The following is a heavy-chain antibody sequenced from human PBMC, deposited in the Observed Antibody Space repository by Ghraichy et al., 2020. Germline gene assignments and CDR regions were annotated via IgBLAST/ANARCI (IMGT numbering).Heavy chain of an antibody. CDR3: ARGTELRYFDWLLYDLTYYFDY. CDR2: INPSGGST. V-gene: IGHV1-46*03. J-gene: IGHJ4*02. CDR1: GYTFTSYY. Sequence: ASVKVSCKASGYTFTSYYMHWVRQAPGQGLEWMGIINPSGGSTSYAQKFQGRVTMTRDTSTSTVYMELSSLRSEDTAVYYCARGTELRYFDWLLYDLTYYFDYWGQGTLVTFSS. D-gene: IGHD3-9*01.